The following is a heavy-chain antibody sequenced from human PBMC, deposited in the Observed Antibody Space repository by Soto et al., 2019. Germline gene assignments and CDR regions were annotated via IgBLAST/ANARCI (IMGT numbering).Heavy chain of an antibody. CDR2: IIPIFGTA. V-gene: IGHV1-69*01. Sequence: QVQLVQSGAEVKKPGSSVKVSCKASGGTFSSYAISLVRQAPGQGLEWMGGIIPIFGTANYAQKLQGRVTITADESTSTAYMELSSLRSEDTAVYYCAFRIRDYRGNYYYYYGMDVWGQGTTVTVSS. D-gene: IGHD1-26*01. CDR3: AFRIRDYRGNYYYYYGMDV. CDR1: GGTFSSYA. J-gene: IGHJ6*02.